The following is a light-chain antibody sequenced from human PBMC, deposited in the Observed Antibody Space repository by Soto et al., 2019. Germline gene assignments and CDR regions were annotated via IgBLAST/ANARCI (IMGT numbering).Light chain of an antibody. J-gene: IGLJ2*01. CDR3: AAWDDSLNGVV. Sequence: NIGSHTVNWYQQLPGTAPRLLIYSNTQRPSGVPDRFSGSKSGTSASLAISGLQSEYEGDYYCAAWDDSLNGVVFGGGTKVTVL. CDR1: NIGSHT. V-gene: IGLV1-44*01. CDR2: SNT.